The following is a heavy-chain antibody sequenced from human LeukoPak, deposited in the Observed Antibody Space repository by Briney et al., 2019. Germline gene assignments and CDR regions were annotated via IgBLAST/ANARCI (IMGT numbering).Heavy chain of an antibody. J-gene: IGHJ5*02. CDR2: IKPNSGDT. D-gene: IGHD3-10*01. CDR1: GYSFADYY. CDR3: ATNILVRDIINWFDP. Sequence: ASVKVSCKASGYSFADYYMHWVRQPPGQGLEWMGWIKPNSGDTRSAQKFQGRVTMTRDTSISTAYMELSSLRYDDTAVYYCATNILVRDIINWFDPWGQGTLVTVSS. V-gene: IGHV1-2*02.